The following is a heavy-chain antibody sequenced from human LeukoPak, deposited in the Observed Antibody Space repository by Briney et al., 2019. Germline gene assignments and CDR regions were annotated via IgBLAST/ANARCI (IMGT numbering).Heavy chain of an antibody. D-gene: IGHD2-2*01. Sequence: SETLSLTCTVSGGSISSRSYYWGWIRQPPGKGLEWIGNIYYSGSTYYNPSLKRRVTMSVDTSKNQFSLKLSSVTAADTAVYYCARGDCDGTSCYYFDYWGQGTLVTVSS. CDR3: ARGDCDGTSCYYFDY. J-gene: IGHJ4*02. V-gene: IGHV4-39*01. CDR1: GGSISSRSYY. CDR2: IYYSGST.